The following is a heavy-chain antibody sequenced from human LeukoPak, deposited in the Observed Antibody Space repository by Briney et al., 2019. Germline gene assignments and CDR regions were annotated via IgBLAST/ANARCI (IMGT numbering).Heavy chain of an antibody. Sequence: GGSLRLSCAASGFTFSNYWMHWVRQTPGKGLVWVSRIISDGSSTSYADSVKGRFTISRDNAKNTLYLQMNSLRAEDTAMYYCARDGSLPDYWGQGTLVTVSS. CDR3: ARDGSLPDY. CDR1: GFTFSNYW. J-gene: IGHJ4*02. CDR2: IISDGSST. V-gene: IGHV3-74*01.